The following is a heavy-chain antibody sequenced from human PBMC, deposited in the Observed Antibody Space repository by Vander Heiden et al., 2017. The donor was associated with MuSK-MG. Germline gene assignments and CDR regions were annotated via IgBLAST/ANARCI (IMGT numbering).Heavy chain of an antibody. V-gene: IGHV4-4*07. CDR3: ARDWVPTTVRSGYMDV. D-gene: IGHD3-10*01. CDR1: GASISDYY. Sequence: QVQLQESGPRLVKPSETLSLTCTVSGASISDYYWSWVRQPAGKGLEWIGRIYTSDNSDYNPSLRSRVTMSVDTSENQFSLKLRSLTAADTAVYYCARDWVPTTVRSGYMDVWGKGTTVTVSS. J-gene: IGHJ6*03. CDR2: IYTSDNS.